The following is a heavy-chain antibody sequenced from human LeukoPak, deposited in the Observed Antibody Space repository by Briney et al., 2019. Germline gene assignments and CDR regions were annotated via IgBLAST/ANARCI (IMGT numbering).Heavy chain of an antibody. CDR1: GGSISSSSYY. V-gene: IGHV4-39*01. J-gene: IGHJ6*03. Sequence: PSETLSLTCTVSGGSISSSSYYGGWIRQPPGKGLEWIGSIYYSGSTYYNPSLKSRVTISVDTSKNQFSLKLSSVTAADTAVYYCARHPARGLYYYYMDVWGKGTTVTVSS. CDR2: IYYSGST. D-gene: IGHD3-10*01. CDR3: ARHPARGLYYYYMDV.